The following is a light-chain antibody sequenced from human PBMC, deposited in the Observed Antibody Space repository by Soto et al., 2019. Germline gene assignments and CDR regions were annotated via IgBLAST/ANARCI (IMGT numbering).Light chain of an antibody. CDR2: GDI. CDR1: RSNIGEGHD. Sequence: QSVLTQPPSVSGSPGQSGTISCSWARSNIGEGHDVHWYQQLPGRAPKVLIYGDIHRPSGVPDRFSGSRSGTSASLTITGLQAEDEADYYCQSYDNSLTGFYIFGTGTKVTVL. CDR3: QSYDNSLTGFYI. J-gene: IGLJ1*01. V-gene: IGLV1-40*01.